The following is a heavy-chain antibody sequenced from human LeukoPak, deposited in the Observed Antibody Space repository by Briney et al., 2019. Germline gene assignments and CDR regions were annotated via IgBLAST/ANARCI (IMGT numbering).Heavy chain of an antibody. D-gene: IGHD2-2*01. Sequence: PSATLYLTCTVSNGSFSSDFWNWIRQPPGKGLEWIGYVHHSGRTTYNPSHMRRGAISVDTSKNHFSLKVSPLTAADTAVYYCWKGVAVVAGVPEWFYPCGQRTLVTVSS. CDR3: WKGVAVVAGVPEWFYP. V-gene: IGHV4-59*12. CDR1: NGSFSSDF. CDR2: VHHSGRT. J-gene: IGHJ5*02.